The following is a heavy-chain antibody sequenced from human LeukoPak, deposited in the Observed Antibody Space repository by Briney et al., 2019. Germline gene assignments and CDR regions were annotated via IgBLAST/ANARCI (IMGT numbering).Heavy chain of an antibody. Sequence: GGSLRLSCAASGFTFSSYSMHWVRQAPGKGLEWVAFIRYDGSNKYYADSVKGRFTISRDNSKNTLYLQMNSLRAEDTAVYYCAKDHLYYFDYWGQGTLVTVSS. V-gene: IGHV3-30*02. CDR3: AKDHLYYFDY. CDR2: IRYDGSNK. J-gene: IGHJ4*02. CDR1: GFTFSSYS.